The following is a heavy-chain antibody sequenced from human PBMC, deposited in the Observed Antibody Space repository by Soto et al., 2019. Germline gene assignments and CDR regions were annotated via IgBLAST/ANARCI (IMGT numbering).Heavy chain of an antibody. D-gene: IGHD1-1*01. V-gene: IGHV4-59*01. CDR2: IYYSGST. J-gene: IGHJ5*02. Sequence: SETLSLTCAVSGGSISSYYWSWIRQPPGKGLEWIGYIYYSGSTNYNPSLKSRVTISVDTSKNQFSLKLSSVTAADTAVYYCARIRLEPGRFDTWGQGTLVTVSS. CDR3: ARIRLEPGRFDT. CDR1: GGSISSYY.